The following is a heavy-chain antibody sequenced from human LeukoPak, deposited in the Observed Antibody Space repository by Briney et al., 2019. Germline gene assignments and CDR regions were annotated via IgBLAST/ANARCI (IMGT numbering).Heavy chain of an antibody. CDR1: GGTFSSYA. CDR3: ASNSADLGYCSSTSCYAYWFDP. J-gene: IGHJ5*02. V-gene: IGHV1-69*13. CDR2: IIPIFGTA. Sequence: APVKVSCKASGGTFSSYAISWVRQAPGQGLEWMGGIIPIFGTANYAQKFQGRVTITADESTSTAYMELSSLRSEDTAVYYCASNSADLGYCSSTSCYAYWFDPWGQGTLVTVSS. D-gene: IGHD2-2*01.